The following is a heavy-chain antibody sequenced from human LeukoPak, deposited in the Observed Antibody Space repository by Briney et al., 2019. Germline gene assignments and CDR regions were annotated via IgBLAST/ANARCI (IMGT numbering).Heavy chain of an antibody. J-gene: IGHJ4*02. D-gene: IGHD6-19*01. CDR2: IYHSGST. CDR3: ARRGVAGLNY. Sequence: PSETLSLTCTVSGYSISSGYYWGWIRQPPGKGLEWIGSIYHSGSTYYNPSLKSRVTISVDTSKNQFSLKLSSVTAADTAVYYCARRGVAGLNYWGQGTLVTVSS. V-gene: IGHV4-38-2*02. CDR1: GYSISSGYY.